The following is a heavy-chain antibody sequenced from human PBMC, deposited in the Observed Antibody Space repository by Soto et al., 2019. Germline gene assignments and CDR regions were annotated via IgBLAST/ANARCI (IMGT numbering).Heavy chain of an antibody. Sequence: WWSLRLSCLASVFTFSNYAMSWFRQAPGKGLEWVSGINNSGGSTYYADSVNGRVTISRDNSRNTLYLQMNSLRADDTAVYYCAKALGGSGWYYFDYWGQGVLVTVPQ. CDR1: VFTFSNYA. CDR3: AKALGGSGWYYFDY. V-gene: IGHV3-23*01. J-gene: IGHJ4*02. D-gene: IGHD6-19*01. CDR2: INNSGGST.